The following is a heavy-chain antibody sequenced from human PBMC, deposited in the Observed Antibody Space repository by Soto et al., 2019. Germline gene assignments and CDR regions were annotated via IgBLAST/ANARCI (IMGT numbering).Heavy chain of an antibody. V-gene: IGHV4-59*08. Sequence: SETLSLTWTVSGASISSYSWSWIWRPPGKGRAWIGYFYYSGSTNYYPSLKSRVTISVDTSKNQFFLKRSSMTATDTAVYYCARATGSGSYLHPKCYFDYLGQGTLVTVSS. CDR2: FYYSGST. D-gene: IGHD1-26*01. CDR1: GASISSYS. CDR3: ARATGSGSYLHPKCYFDY. J-gene: IGHJ4*02.